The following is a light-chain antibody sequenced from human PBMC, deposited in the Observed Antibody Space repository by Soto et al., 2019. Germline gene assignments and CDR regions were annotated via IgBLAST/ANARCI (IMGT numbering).Light chain of an antibody. J-gene: IGLJ1*01. CDR1: SSDVGGYNY. V-gene: IGLV2-11*01. Sequence: QSALTQPRSVSGSPGQSVAISCTGTSSDVGGYNYVSWYQQHPGKAPKLMIYDVTKRPSGVPDRFSASKSGNTASLTISGLQAYDEADYYCCSYAGSYSYVFGTGTKLTVL. CDR2: DVT. CDR3: CSYAGSYSYV.